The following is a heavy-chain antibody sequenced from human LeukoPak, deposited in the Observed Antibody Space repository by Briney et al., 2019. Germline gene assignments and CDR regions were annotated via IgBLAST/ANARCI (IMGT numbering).Heavy chain of an antibody. CDR3: AKKNDDYVWGSYRYTRYFQH. CDR2: ISGSGGST. CDR1: GFTFSSYA. Sequence: GGSLRLSCAASGFTFSSYAMSWVRQAPGKGLEWVSAISGSGGSTYYADSVKGRFTISRDNSKNTLYLQVNSLRAEDTAVYYCAKKNDDYVWGSYRYTRYFQHWGQGTLVTVSS. V-gene: IGHV3-23*01. D-gene: IGHD3-16*02. J-gene: IGHJ1*01.